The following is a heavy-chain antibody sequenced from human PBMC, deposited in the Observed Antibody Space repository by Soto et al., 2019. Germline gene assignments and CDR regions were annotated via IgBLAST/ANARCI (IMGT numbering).Heavy chain of an antibody. V-gene: IGHV1-18*01. Sequence: QVQLVQSGAEVKKPGASVKVSCKASGYTFTNYGINWVRQAPGQGLEWMGWVTAYNGNANYVQRLQDRVTMTTDTSTNTAFMELRSQRFDDTAVYYCAIWERYFDWCGSGMDVWGQGTRVTVSS. CDR3: AIWERYFDWCGSGMDV. CDR1: GYTFTNYG. CDR2: VTAYNGNA. J-gene: IGHJ6*02. D-gene: IGHD3-9*01.